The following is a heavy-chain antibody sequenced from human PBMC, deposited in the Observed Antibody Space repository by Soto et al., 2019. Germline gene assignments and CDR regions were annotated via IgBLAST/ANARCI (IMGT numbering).Heavy chain of an antibody. CDR3: ARDPGYSGYDFYYYYYMDV. J-gene: IGHJ6*03. D-gene: IGHD5-12*01. Sequence: GGSLRLSCAASGFTFSSYWMHWVRQAPGKGLVWVSRINSDGSSTSYADSVKGRFTISRDNAKNTLYLQMNSLRAEDTAVYYCARDPGYSGYDFYYYYYMDVWGKGTTVTVSS. V-gene: IGHV3-74*01. CDR1: GFTFSSYW. CDR2: INSDGSST.